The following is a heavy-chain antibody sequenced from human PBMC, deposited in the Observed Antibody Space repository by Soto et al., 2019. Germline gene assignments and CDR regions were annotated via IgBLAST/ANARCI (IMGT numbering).Heavy chain of an antibody. J-gene: IGHJ3*02. D-gene: IGHD1-26*01. V-gene: IGHV3-21*01. CDR2: ISSSSSYI. Sequence: EVQLVESGGGLVKPGGSLRLSCAASGFTFSSYSMNWVRQAPGKGLEWVSSISSSSSYIYYADSVKGRFTISRDNAKNSLYLQMTSLRAEDTGVYYCARVIGWPGDIWGQGTMVTVSS. CDR1: GFTFSSYS. CDR3: ARVIGWPGDI.